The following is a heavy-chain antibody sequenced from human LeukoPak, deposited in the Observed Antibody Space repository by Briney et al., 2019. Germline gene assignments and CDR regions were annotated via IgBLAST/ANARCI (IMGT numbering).Heavy chain of an antibody. Sequence: SVKVSCKASGGTFSSYAISWVRQAPGQGLEWMGRIIPVLGIANYAQKFQGRVTITADKSTSTAYMELSSLRSEDTAVYYCARDPGKYYYYYGMDVWGQGTTVTVSS. CDR2: IIPVLGIA. CDR1: GGTFSSYA. J-gene: IGHJ6*02. CDR3: ARDPGKYYYYYGMDV. V-gene: IGHV1-69*04.